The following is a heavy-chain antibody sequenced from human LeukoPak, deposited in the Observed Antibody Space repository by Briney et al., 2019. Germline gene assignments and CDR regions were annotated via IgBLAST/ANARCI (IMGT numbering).Heavy chain of an antibody. CDR3: AKDRLRGGGSYYFDY. CDR2: ISGSGGST. CDR1: GFTFSTYA. V-gene: IGHV3-23*01. Sequence: GWSLRLSCAASGFTFSTYAMSWVRQAPGKGLEWVSTISGSGGSTYYADSVKGRFTISRDNSKNTLYLQMNSLRAEDTAVYYCAKDRLRGGGSYYFDYWGQGTLVTVSS. J-gene: IGHJ4*02. D-gene: IGHD1-26*01.